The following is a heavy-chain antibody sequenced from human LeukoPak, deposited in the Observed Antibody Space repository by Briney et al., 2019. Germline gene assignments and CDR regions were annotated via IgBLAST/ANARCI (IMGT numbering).Heavy chain of an antibody. CDR2: IYSGGST. Sequence: GGSLRLSCAASGSTVNRSYMNWVRQAPGKGLDWVSVIYSGGSTNYADSVKGRFTISRDNSKNMVYLQMNSLRAEDTAVYYCVRGGTSVTAPFWGQGTMVTVSS. V-gene: IGHV3-66*01. D-gene: IGHD2-21*02. J-gene: IGHJ3*01. CDR3: VRGGTSVTAPF. CDR1: GSTVNRSY.